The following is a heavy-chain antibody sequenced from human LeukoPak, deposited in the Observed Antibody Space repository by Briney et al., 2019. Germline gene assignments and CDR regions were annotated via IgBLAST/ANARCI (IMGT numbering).Heavy chain of an antibody. CDR3: ARKRRFLEFDY. Sequence: SQTLFLTCTVSGGSISSGGYYWSWIRQHPGKGLEWIGYIYYSGSTYYNPSLKSRVTISVDTSKNQFSLKLSSVTAADTAVYYCARKRRFLEFDYWGQGTLVTVSS. D-gene: IGHD3-3*01. V-gene: IGHV4-31*03. CDR1: GGSISSGGYY. J-gene: IGHJ4*02. CDR2: IYYSGST.